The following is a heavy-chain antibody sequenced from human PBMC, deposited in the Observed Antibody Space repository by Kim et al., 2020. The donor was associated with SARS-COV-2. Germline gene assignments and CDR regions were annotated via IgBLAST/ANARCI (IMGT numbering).Heavy chain of an antibody. D-gene: IGHD6-19*01. Sequence: ASVKVSCNTSGYTFTTYTIHWVRQAPGQRLEWMGGITPGNGKTKYSQNLQDRVTLTRDTSASTAYMQLSSLRSEDTAVYYCARDNSGWNDYWGQGVWVT. J-gene: IGHJ4*02. CDR3: ARDNSGWNDY. CDR1: GYTFTTYT. V-gene: IGHV1-3*01. CDR2: ITPGNGKT.